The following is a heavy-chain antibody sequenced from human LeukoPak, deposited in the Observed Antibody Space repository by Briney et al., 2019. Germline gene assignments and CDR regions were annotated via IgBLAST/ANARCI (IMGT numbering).Heavy chain of an antibody. Sequence: SETLSLTCTVSGGSITNYFWSWIRQPPGKGLEWIGFIYYNGSTNYNPSLKSRVTISVDTSKNQFSLKLSSVTAADTAVYYCARDKGGDCYADIWGQGTMVTVSS. V-gene: IGHV4-59*01. D-gene: IGHD2-21*02. CDR2: IYYNGST. CDR1: GGSITNYF. CDR3: ARDKGGDCYADI. J-gene: IGHJ3*02.